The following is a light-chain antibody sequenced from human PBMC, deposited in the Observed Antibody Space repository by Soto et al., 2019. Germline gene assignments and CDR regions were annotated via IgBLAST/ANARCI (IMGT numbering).Light chain of an antibody. V-gene: IGKV3-20*01. Sequence: EIVLTQSPGTLSLSPGEGGTLSCRASQSISSSYLAWYQQKPGQSPRLLIYAASSRATGIPDRFSGSGSGTDFTLTISRLEPEDFAVYYCQQYGSSAWTFGQGTKVEIK. J-gene: IGKJ1*01. CDR2: AAS. CDR3: QQYGSSAWT. CDR1: QSISSSY.